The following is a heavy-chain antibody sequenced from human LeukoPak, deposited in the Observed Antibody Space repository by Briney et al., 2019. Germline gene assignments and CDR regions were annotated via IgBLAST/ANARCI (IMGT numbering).Heavy chain of an antibody. CDR2: IIPIFGTA. J-gene: IGHJ6*03. CDR3: ASGPRDDYYMDV. CDR1: GGTFSSYA. V-gene: IGHV1-69*13. Sequence: ASVKVSCKASGGTFSSYAISWVRQAPGQGLEWIGGIIPIFGTANYAQKFQGRVTITADESTSTAYMELSSLRSEDTAVYYCASGPRDDYYMDVWGKGTTVTVSS.